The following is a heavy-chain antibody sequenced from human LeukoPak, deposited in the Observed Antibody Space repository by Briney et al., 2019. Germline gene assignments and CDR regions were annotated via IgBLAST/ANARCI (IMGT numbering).Heavy chain of an antibody. CDR3: ARDSPSIYYYYNMDV. V-gene: IGHV3-7*03. D-gene: IGHD2-21*01. Sequence: GGSLRLSCTASGFIFSGSWMAWIRQAPGKGLEWVAIIKKDGSEKYYVDSMKGRFTISRDNAKKLLFLQLNTLRAGDTAVYYCARDSPSIYYYYNMDVWGQGTTVTVSS. CDR1: GFIFSGSW. CDR2: IKKDGSEK. J-gene: IGHJ6*02.